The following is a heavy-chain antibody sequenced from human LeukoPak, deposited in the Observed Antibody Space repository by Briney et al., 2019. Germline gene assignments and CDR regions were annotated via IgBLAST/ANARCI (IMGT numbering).Heavy chain of an antibody. CDR1: GFTFSSFV. CDR3: VNQIGGWVY. J-gene: IGHJ4*02. Sequence: GGSLRLSCSASGFTFSSFVMHWVRQAPGKGLEYVSRISSNGGSTYYADSVKGRFTISRDNSKNTLYLQMSSLRPEDTAVYYCVNQIGGWVYWGQGTMVTVSS. D-gene: IGHD6-19*01. CDR2: ISSNGGST. V-gene: IGHV3-64D*06.